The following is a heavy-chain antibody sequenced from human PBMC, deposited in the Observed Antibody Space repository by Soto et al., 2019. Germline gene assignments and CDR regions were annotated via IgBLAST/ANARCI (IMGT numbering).Heavy chain of an antibody. CDR2: IWYDGSEK. V-gene: IGHV3-33*01. J-gene: IGHJ4*02. D-gene: IGHD3-22*01. CDR1: GFSFRSYG. Sequence: QVQLVESGGGVVQPGRSLRLSCAASGFSFRSYGMHWVRQAPGKGLEWVAVIWYDGSEKYYADSVKGRFTVSRDNSKNTLDLQMNSLRAEDTAMYYCARDMYYNDKTDGAFDYWGQGAQVTVSS. CDR3: ARDMYYNDKTDGAFDY.